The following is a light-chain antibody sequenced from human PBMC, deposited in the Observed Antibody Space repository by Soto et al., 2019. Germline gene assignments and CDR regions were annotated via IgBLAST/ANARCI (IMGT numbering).Light chain of an antibody. Sequence: EIVMTQSPATLSVSPGERATLSCRASQSVSSNLAWYQQKPGQAPRLLIYGASTRATGIPARFGGSGSGTEFTLTISSLQSEDFAVYYCQQYNNWPSPSWTFGQGTKVEIK. CDR2: GAS. CDR3: QQYNNWPSPSWT. J-gene: IGKJ1*01. CDR1: QSVSSN. V-gene: IGKV3-15*01.